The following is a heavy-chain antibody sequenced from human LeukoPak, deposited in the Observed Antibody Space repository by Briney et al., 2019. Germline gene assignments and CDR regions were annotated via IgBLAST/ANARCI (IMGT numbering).Heavy chain of an antibody. Sequence: PSETLSLTCTVSGGSISSSSYYWGWIRQPPGKGLEWIGSIYHSGSTYYNPSLKSRVTISVDRSKNQFSLKLSSVTAADTAVYYCARAKMGHTFNWFDPWGQGTLVTVSS. CDR1: GGSISSSSYY. J-gene: IGHJ5*02. D-gene: IGHD3-16*01. CDR2: IYHSGST. V-gene: IGHV4-39*07. CDR3: ARAKMGHTFNWFDP.